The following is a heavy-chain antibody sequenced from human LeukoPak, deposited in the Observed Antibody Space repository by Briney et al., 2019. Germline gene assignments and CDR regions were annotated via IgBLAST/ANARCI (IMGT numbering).Heavy chain of an antibody. Sequence: ASVRVSCKASGYTFTCYYMHWVRQAPGQGLEWMGIINPSGGSTSYAQKFQGRVTMTRDMSTSTVYMELSSLRSEDTAVYYCARVGPAYDSSGYPDYWGQGTLVTVSS. CDR2: INPSGGST. CDR3: ARVGPAYDSSGYPDY. J-gene: IGHJ4*02. D-gene: IGHD3-22*01. CDR1: GYTFTCYY. V-gene: IGHV1-46*01.